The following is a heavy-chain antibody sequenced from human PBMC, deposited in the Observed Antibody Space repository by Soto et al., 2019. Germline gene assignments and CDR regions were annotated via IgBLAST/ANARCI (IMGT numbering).Heavy chain of an antibody. CDR2: IYHSGST. Sequence: SATRSLACTVSGGSITSGGYYWKWIRQHPGKGMEWIGYIYHSGSTFYNPSRKSRVTISQDTSWTQFYLKLSDVTAADTAVYYCARETTGGYFLYWGQG. V-gene: IGHV4-31*03. CDR3: ARETTGGYFLY. CDR1: GGSITSGGYY. J-gene: IGHJ4*02. D-gene: IGHD1-1*01.